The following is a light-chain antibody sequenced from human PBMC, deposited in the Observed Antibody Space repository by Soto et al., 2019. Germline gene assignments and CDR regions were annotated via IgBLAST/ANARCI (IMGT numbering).Light chain of an antibody. CDR3: CSYVGATTYV. CDR2: EGI. CDR1: SXNIGGYNV. J-gene: IGLJ1*01. Sequence: QSALTQPASVSGSXXXXXXXXXSGTSXNIGGYNVVSWYQQHPGKAPKVIVYEGIKRPSGVSDRFSGSTSGSTASLTISGLQAEDEAEYYCCSYVGATTYVFGSGTKLTVL. V-gene: IGLV2-23*01.